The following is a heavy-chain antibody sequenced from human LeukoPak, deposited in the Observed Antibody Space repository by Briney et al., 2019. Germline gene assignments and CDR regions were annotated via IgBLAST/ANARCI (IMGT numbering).Heavy chain of an antibody. CDR1: GGSISSSSYY. V-gene: IGHV4-39*01. CDR2: IYYSGST. D-gene: IGHD3-10*02. Sequence: SETLSLTCTVSGGSISSSSYYWGWIRQPPGKGLEWIGSIYYSGSTYYNPSLKSRVTISVDTSKNQFSLKLSSVTAADTAVYYCARHLPGFRAVPFDYWGQGTLVTVSP. J-gene: IGHJ4*02. CDR3: ARHLPGFRAVPFDY.